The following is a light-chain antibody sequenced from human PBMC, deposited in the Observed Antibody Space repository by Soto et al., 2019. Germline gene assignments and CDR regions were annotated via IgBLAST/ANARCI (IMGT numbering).Light chain of an antibody. Sequence: EIVMTQSPATLSVSPGERVTLSCRASQSVSSNLAWYQQKPGQAPRLLIYGASTRATGIPARFSGSGSGTEFTLTISSLQSEDFAVYYCQQYNNWPPSGTFGQGTKVEIK. J-gene: IGKJ1*01. V-gene: IGKV3-15*01. CDR3: QQYNNWPPSGT. CDR1: QSVSSN. CDR2: GAS.